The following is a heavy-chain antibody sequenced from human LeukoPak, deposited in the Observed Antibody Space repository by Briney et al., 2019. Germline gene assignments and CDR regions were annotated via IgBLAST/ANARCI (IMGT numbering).Heavy chain of an antibody. D-gene: IGHD2-21*02. Sequence: GGSLRLSCAASGFTFSRYSMNWVRQAPGKGLEWVSSISSSSSYIYYTDSVKGRFTISRDNAKNSLYLQMNSLRAEETAVYYCAKERSRGGDCLDYWGQGTLVTVSS. CDR1: GFTFSRYS. CDR3: AKERSRGGDCLDY. J-gene: IGHJ4*02. CDR2: ISSSSSYI. V-gene: IGHV3-21*04.